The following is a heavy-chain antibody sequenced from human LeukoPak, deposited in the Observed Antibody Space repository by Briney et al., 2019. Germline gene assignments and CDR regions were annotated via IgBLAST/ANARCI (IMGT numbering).Heavy chain of an antibody. D-gene: IGHD2-2*02. CDR2: IKQDGSEK. V-gene: IGHV3-7*01. CDR1: GFTFSSYW. CDR3: ARLNIVVVPAAIVGWFDP. J-gene: IGHJ5*02. Sequence: GGSLRLSCAASGFTFSSYWMSWVRQAPGKGLEWVANIKQDGSEKYYVDSVKGRFTISRDNAKNSLYLQMNSLRAEDTAVYYCARLNIVVVPAAIVGWFDPWGQGTLVTVSS.